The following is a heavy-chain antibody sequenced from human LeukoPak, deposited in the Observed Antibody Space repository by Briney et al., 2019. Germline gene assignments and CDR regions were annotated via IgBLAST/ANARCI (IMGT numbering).Heavy chain of an antibody. CDR3: ARVRDYYDSSGYYSDY. J-gene: IGHJ4*02. V-gene: IGHV1-18*01. CDR2: ISAYNGNT. CDR1: GYTFTSYG. D-gene: IGHD3-22*01. Sequence: ASVKVSCKASGYTFTSYGISWVRQAPGQGLEWMGWISAYNGNTNYAQKLQGRVTMTTDTSTSTAYMELRSLRSDDTAVYYCARVRDYYDSSGYYSDYWSQGTLVTVSS.